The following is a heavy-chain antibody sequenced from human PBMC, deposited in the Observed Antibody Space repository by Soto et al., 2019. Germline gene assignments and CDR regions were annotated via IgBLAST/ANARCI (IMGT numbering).Heavy chain of an antibody. J-gene: IGHJ3*02. V-gene: IGHV3-23*01. D-gene: IGHD3-10*01. CDR1: GFIFSDYA. CDR3: AKDGGGRGIIDAFHM. Sequence: GSLRLSCAASGFIFSDYAMTWVRQAPGKGLEWVSAISGTGSTYYADSVKGRFTISRDKSKDTLYLQMNSLRADDTALYYCAKDGGGRGIIDAFHMWGQGTMVTVSS. CDR2: ISGTGST.